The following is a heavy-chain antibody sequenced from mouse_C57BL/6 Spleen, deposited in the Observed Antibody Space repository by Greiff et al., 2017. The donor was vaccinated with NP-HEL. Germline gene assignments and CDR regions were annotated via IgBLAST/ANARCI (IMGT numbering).Heavy chain of an antibody. D-gene: IGHD2-2*01. CDR1: GYTFTDYN. Sequence: EVQLQQSGPELVKPGASVKMSCKASGYTFTDYNMHWVKQSHGKSLEWIGYINPNNGDTSYNQKFKGKATLTINKSSSTAYMELRSLTSEDSAVYYCAKDYGYDGGYAMDYWGQGTSVTVSS. J-gene: IGHJ4*01. CDR3: AKDYGYDGGYAMDY. CDR2: INPNNGDT. V-gene: IGHV1-22*01.